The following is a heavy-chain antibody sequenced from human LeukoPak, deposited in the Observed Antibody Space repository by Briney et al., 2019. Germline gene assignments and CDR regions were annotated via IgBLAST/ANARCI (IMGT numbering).Heavy chain of an antibody. J-gene: IGHJ4*02. CDR3: ARHFGDGPFDY. Sequence: SETLSLTCTVSGGSISSGDYYWRWIRQPPGKGLEWIGYIYYSGSTYYNPSLKSRVTISVDTSKNQFSLKLSSVTAADTAVYYCARHFGDGPFDYWGQGTLVTVSS. CDR1: GGSISSGDYY. CDR2: IYYSGST. V-gene: IGHV4-30-4*08. D-gene: IGHD4-17*01.